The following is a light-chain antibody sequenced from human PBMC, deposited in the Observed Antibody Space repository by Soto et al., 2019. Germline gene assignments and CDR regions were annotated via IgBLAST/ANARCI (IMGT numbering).Light chain of an antibody. CDR1: QRINSN. CDR3: QQYNNWPRT. J-gene: IGKJ1*01. V-gene: IGKV3-15*01. CDR2: GAS. Sequence: EIGMTQSPATLSVSPGDKATLFCSGSQRINSNLAWYQQKPGQAPRLLIYGASSRATGIPASFSGSGSGTEFTLTISSLQSEDFAVYYCQQYNNWPRTFGQGTKVEI.